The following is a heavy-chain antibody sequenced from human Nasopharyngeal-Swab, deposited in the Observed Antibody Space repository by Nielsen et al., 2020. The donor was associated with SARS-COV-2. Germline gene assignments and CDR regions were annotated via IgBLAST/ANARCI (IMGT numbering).Heavy chain of an antibody. D-gene: IGHD3-22*01. CDR2: IKQDGSEK. V-gene: IGHV3-7*01. CDR3: ARDEGYYYDSSGYFDY. Sequence: VCQAPGKGLEWVANIKQDGSEKYYVDSVKGRFTISRDNAKNSLYLQMNSLRAEDTAVYYCARDEGYYYDSSGYFDYWGQGTLVTVSS. J-gene: IGHJ4*02.